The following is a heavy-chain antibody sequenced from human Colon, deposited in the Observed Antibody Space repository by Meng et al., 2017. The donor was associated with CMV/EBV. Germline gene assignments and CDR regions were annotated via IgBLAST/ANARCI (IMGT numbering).Heavy chain of an antibody. CDR2: INWNGRST. Sequence: GESLKISCVGSGFTFEDYGMSWVRQSPEKGLEWVSGINWNGRSTGYADSVSGRFSISRDNSKNSLYLQMNSLRAEDTALYHCVRDPMLANYDFTTGYYTGDSVGMDVWGQGTTVTVSS. J-gene: IGHJ6*02. CDR3: VRDPMLANYDFTTGYYTGDSVGMDV. CDR1: GFTFEDYG. D-gene: IGHD3-3*01. V-gene: IGHV3-20*01.